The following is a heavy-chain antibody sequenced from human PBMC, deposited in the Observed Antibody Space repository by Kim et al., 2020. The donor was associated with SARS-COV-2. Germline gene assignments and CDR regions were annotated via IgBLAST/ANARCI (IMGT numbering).Heavy chain of an antibody. J-gene: IGHJ5*02. V-gene: IGHV3-21*01. D-gene: IGHD2-21*02. Sequence: GGSLRLSCAASGFTFSNSGMNWLRQAPGKGLYWVAYISTTSSYIYYADSVKGRFTISRDNAKNSLYLQMNSLTAEDTAVYYCARRLGGGDYNWFDPWGQGTLVIVSS. CDR2: ISTTSSYI. CDR3: ARRLGGGDYNWFDP. CDR1: GFTFSNSG.